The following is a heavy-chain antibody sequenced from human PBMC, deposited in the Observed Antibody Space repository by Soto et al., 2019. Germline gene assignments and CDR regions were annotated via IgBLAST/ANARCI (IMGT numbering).Heavy chain of an antibody. J-gene: IGHJ4*02. CDR3: TRHADLGYCSSTSCYDFDY. Sequence: EVQLVESGGGLVQPVGSLKLSCAASGLTFSGSAMHWVRQASGKGLEWVGRIRSKPNSYATEYAASVKGRFIISRDDSKNTAYLQMNSLKTEDTAVYYCTRHADLGYCSSTSCYDFDYWGQGSLVTVSS. CDR2: IRSKPNSYAT. D-gene: IGHD2-2*01. CDR1: GLTFSGSA. V-gene: IGHV3-73*01.